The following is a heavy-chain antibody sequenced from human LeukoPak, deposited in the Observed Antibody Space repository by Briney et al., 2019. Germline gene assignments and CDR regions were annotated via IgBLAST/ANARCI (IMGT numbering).Heavy chain of an antibody. CDR3: AREDPQTTVPEGMDV. CDR2: TYYSGTT. CDR1: GGSISRYY. Sequence: SETLSLTCTVSGGSISRYYWSWIRQSPGKGLEWLGYTYYSGTTNYNPSLKSRVTISVDTSKNQFSLKLSSVTAADTAVYYCAREDPQTTVPEGMDVWGQGTTVTVSS. V-gene: IGHV4-59*01. J-gene: IGHJ6*02. D-gene: IGHD4-17*01.